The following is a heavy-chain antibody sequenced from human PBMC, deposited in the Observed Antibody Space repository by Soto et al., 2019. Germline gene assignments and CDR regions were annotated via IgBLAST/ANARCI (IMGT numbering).Heavy chain of an antibody. CDR2: IYYTGNT. J-gene: IGHJ4*02. CDR3: AKYRRSNEDGFTLDF. D-gene: IGHD1-1*01. Sequence: SKTQSLTCSISFGSVRPYYWCWIRRPPGKGLEWIGYIYYTGNTYYNPSLESRLSMSVDTSKNQFSLRLTSVTTADTAVYYCAKYRRSNEDGFTLDFWGQGTLVTGSS. V-gene: IGHV4-59*02. CDR1: FGSVRPYY.